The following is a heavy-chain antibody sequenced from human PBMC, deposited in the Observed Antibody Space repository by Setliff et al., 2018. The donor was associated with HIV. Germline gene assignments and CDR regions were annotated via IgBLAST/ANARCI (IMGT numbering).Heavy chain of an antibody. Sequence: PSETLSLTCTVSGGSISSGSYYWSWIRQPAGKGLEWIGHIYTSGSTNYNPSLKSRVTISVDTSKNQFSLKLSSVTAADTAVYHCARRVILSYGYYFDYWGQGTLVTVSS. D-gene: IGHD3-16*02. CDR1: GGSISSGSYY. V-gene: IGHV4-61*09. CDR2: IYTSGST. CDR3: ARRVILSYGYYFDY. J-gene: IGHJ4*02.